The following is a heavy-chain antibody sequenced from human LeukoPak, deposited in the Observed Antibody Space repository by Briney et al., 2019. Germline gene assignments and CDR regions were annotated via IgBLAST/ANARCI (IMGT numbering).Heavy chain of an antibody. V-gene: IGHV3-23*01. J-gene: IGHJ4*02. CDR3: AKSPFATSAYREYFDY. Sequence: GGSLRLSCAGSGFTFSGYAMNWVRLAPGKGLEWVSIISGNGVSTYYADSVKGRFTISRDNSKNTLYLQMNSLGVEDTAVYYCAKSPFATSAYREYFDYWGQGTRVTVSS. CDR1: GFTFSGYA. D-gene: IGHD3-16*01. CDR2: ISGNGVST.